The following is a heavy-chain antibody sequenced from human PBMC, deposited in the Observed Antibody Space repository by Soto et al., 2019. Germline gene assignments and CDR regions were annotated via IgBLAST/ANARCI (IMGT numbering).Heavy chain of an antibody. Sequence: SETLSLTCAVYGGSFSGYFWNWIRQTPGKGLEWIGKVNHNGRNNSNPSLKSRVTISLYMSKNQISLKLTSVTAAHTAVYYCARGGSSDWQVDFDFWGQGTMVTSSS. J-gene: IGHJ3*01. CDR2: VNHNGRN. CDR3: ARGGSSDWQVDFDF. V-gene: IGHV4-34*01. D-gene: IGHD2-21*01. CDR1: GGSFSGYF.